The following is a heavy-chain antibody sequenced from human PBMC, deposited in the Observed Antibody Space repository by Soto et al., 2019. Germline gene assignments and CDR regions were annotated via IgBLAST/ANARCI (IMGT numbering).Heavy chain of an antibody. CDR1: GFTFSSYA. CDR2: ISYDGSNK. Sequence: GGSLRLSCAASGFTFSSYAMHWVRQAPGKGLEWVAVISYDGSNKYYADSVKGRFTISRDNSKNTLYLQMNSLRAEDTAVYYCARDYPSGWFLEWLEFSYYYGMDVWGQGTTVTVSS. V-gene: IGHV3-30-3*01. J-gene: IGHJ6*02. D-gene: IGHD3-3*01. CDR3: ARDYPSGWFLEWLEFSYYYGMDV.